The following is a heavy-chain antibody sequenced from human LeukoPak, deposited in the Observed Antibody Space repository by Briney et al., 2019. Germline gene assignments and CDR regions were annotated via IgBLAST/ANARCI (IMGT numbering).Heavy chain of an antibody. Sequence: PSETLSLTCTVSGGSISSYYWSWIRQPPGKGLEWIGYMYYSGSTYSSPSLKSRVTISLGTSKTHFSLKLSSVTAADTAVYYCERLYNNGYAAFDIWGQGTMVTVSS. D-gene: IGHD2-8*01. CDR1: GGSISSYY. V-gene: IGHV4-59*08. CDR2: MYYSGST. J-gene: IGHJ3*02. CDR3: ERLYNNGYAAFDI.